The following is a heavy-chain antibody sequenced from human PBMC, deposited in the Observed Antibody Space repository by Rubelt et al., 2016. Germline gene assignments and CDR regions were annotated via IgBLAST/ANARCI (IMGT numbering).Heavy chain of an antibody. CDR2: IWYDGSNK. CDR3: ARDVSELPSGFDY. V-gene: IGHV3-33*01. D-gene: IGHD1-26*01. J-gene: IGHJ4*02. Sequence: EGVAVIWYDGSNKYYADSVKGRFTISRDNSKNTLYLQMNSLRAEDTAVYFCARDVSELPSGFDYWGQGTLVTVSS.